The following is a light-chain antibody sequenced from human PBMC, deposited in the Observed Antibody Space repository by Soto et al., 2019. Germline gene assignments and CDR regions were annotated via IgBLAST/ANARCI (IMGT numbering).Light chain of an antibody. J-gene: IGKJ2*01. V-gene: IGKV3-20*01. Sequence: EIVLTQSPGTLSLSPGERATLSCRASHTISSSYLAWYQQKPGQAPRLLMYGISRRATGIPDRFSGSGSGTDFTLTITRLEPEDFAVYYYQQYNSYYTFGQGTKLEIK. CDR1: HTISSSY. CDR3: QQYNSYYT. CDR2: GIS.